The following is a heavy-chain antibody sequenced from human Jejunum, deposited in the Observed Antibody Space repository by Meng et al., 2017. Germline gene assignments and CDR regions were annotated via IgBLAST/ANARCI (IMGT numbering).Heavy chain of an antibody. CDR1: GFSFSNYW. J-gene: IGHJ3*02. CDR2: IMQDGSVK. CDR3: VREPFDI. Sequence: GESLKISCEASGFSFSNYWMSWVRQAPGKGLEWVANIMQDGSVKSYAESVKGRFTISRDNAKNSLYLQLDSLRGEDTAVYYCVREPFDIWGQRTMVTVSS. V-gene: IGHV3-7*01.